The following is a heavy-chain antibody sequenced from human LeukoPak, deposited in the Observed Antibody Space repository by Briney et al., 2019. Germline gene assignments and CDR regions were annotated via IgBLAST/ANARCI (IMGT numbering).Heavy chain of an antibody. CDR3: AREGNYNVLTGYYHYFDC. V-gene: IGHV5-51*01. D-gene: IGHD3-9*01. CDR2: MYPGDSDT. Sequence: GESLKISCKGSGYSFTNYWIGWVRQMPGKGLEWMGIMYPGDSDTRYSPSFRGQVTISADKSISTAYLQWSSLKASDTAMYYCAREGNYNVLTGYYHYFDCWGQGTLVTVSS. J-gene: IGHJ4*02. CDR1: GYSFTNYW.